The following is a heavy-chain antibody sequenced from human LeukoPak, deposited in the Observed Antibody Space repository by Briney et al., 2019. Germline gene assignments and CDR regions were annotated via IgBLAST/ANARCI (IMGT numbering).Heavy chain of an antibody. CDR1: GFTFSNYG. V-gene: IGHV3-30*02. CDR3: AKDIHPYGSGSYYFDY. Sequence: GGSLRLSCAASGFTFSNYGMHWVRQAPGKGLEWVAFIRNDGSTKFYADSVKSRFTISRDNSENTLYLQMNSLRAEDTAVYYCAKDIHPYGSGSYYFDYWGQGTLVTVSS. D-gene: IGHD3-10*01. CDR2: IRNDGSTK. J-gene: IGHJ4*02.